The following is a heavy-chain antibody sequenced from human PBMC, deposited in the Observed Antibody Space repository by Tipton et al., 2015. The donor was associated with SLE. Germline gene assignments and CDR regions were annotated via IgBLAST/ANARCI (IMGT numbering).Heavy chain of an antibody. CDR2: IYTSGST. Sequence: TLSLTCTVSGGSISSGSYYWSWIRQPAGKGLGWIGRIYTSGSTNYNPTLKSRVTISVDTSKNHFSLKLSSVTAADTAVHYCARGFLEWLFDDAFDIWGQGTMVTVSS. J-gene: IGHJ3*02. V-gene: IGHV4-61*02. CDR1: GGSISSGSYY. D-gene: IGHD3-3*01. CDR3: ARGFLEWLFDDAFDI.